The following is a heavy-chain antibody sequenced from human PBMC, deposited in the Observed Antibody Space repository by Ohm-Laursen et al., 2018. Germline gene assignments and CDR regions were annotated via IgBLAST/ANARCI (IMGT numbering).Heavy chain of an antibody. CDR2: ISYDGSNK. Sequence: SLRLSCTASGFTFSSYGMHWVRRAPGKGLEWVAVISYDGSNKYYADSVKGRFTISRDNSKNTLYLQMNSLRAEDTAVYYCAPSHRKSGSIDYWGQGTLVTVSS. D-gene: IGHD3-22*01. CDR1: GFTFSSYG. CDR3: APSHRKSGSIDY. J-gene: IGHJ4*02. V-gene: IGHV3-30*03.